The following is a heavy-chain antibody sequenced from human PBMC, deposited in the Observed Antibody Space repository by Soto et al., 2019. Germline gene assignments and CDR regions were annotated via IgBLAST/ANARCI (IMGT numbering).Heavy chain of an antibody. D-gene: IGHD2-8*01. Sequence: GGSLRLSCVASGFTFSSHAMTWVRQAPGKGLEWVSAISGSGGSTYYADSVKGRFTISRDNSGNTLYLQMNSLRAEDTALYYCAKDWLNGGAPIYYFDFWGQGTPVTVSS. CDR1: GFTFSSHA. CDR3: AKDWLNGGAPIYYFDF. CDR2: ISGSGGST. J-gene: IGHJ4*02. V-gene: IGHV3-23*01.